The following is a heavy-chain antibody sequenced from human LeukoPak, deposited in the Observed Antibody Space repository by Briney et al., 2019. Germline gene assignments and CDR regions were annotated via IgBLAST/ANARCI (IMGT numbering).Heavy chain of an antibody. CDR3: ARDSGSSGYYLEYFQH. Sequence: GGSLRLSGAASGFTFSIYWMSWVRQPPGRGLEWVAHIKPDGSEKHYVDSVNGRFTISRDNAKGSLYLQMNSLRAEDTAVYYCARDSGSSGYYLEYFQHWGQGTLVTVSS. CDR1: GFTFSIYW. CDR2: IKPDGSEK. D-gene: IGHD3-22*01. J-gene: IGHJ1*01. V-gene: IGHV3-7*01.